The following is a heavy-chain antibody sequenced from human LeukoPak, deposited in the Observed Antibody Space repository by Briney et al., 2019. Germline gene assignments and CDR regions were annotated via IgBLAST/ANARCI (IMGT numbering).Heavy chain of an antibody. CDR3: ARDPVAAAGRLNWFDP. CDR1: GYTFTAKY. V-gene: IGHV1-2*02. J-gene: IGHJ5*02. D-gene: IGHD6-13*01. CDR2: INPNNDDT. Sequence: ASVKVSCKASGYTFTAKYIHWVRQAPGQGLEWMGWINPNNDDTNFARKFQGRFTMTRDTSISTAYMELSRLRSDDTAVYYCARDPVAAAGRLNWFDPWGQGTLVTVSS.